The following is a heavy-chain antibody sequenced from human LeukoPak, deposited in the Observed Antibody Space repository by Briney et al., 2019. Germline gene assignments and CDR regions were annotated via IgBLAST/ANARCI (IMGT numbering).Heavy chain of an antibody. CDR1: GFTVSNNY. Sequence: PGGSLRLSCAGSGFTVSNNYMSWVRQAPGKGLEWVSVLYSDGSTYYADSVKGRFTISRDKSKNTLYFQMNSLRAEDTALYCCARVRAELWWSTEHWGQGTLVTVSS. J-gene: IGHJ1*01. D-gene: IGHD2-21*01. V-gene: IGHV3-66*01. CDR2: LYSDGST. CDR3: ARVRAELWWSTEH.